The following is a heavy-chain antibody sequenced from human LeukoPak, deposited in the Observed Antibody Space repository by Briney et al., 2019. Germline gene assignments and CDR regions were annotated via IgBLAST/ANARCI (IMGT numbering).Heavy chain of an antibody. J-gene: IGHJ4*02. CDR2: ISSSTSYI. D-gene: IGHD4-17*01. CDR1: GFTFNNAW. V-gene: IGHV3-21*01. CDR3: ARAGGSTVSHSDY. Sequence: GGSLRLSCAASGFTFNNAWINWVRQAPGKGLEWVSSISSSTSYIYYADSVKGRFTISKDNAKNSLYLQMNSLRAEDTAVYYCARAGGSTVSHSDYWGQGTLVTVSS.